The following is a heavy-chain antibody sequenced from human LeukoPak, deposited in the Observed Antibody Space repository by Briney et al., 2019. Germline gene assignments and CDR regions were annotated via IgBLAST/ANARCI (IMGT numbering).Heavy chain of an antibody. Sequence: ASVKVSCTASGYIFTGYYMHWVRQAPGQGLEWMGWINPNSGDTNYAQKFQGRVTMTRDTSISTAYMELSRLRSDDTAVYYCARVRYRLAETYIDYWGQGTLVTVSS. D-gene: IGHD3-16*01. V-gene: IGHV1-2*02. J-gene: IGHJ4*02. CDR2: INPNSGDT. CDR3: ARVRYRLAETYIDY. CDR1: GYIFTGYY.